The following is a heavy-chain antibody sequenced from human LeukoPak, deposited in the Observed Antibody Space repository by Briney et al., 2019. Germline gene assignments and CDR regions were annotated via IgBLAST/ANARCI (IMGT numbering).Heavy chain of an antibody. D-gene: IGHD6-25*01. Sequence: SETLSLTCTVSGGSVNNGGYFWNWIRQSPGKGLEWLGYVYSSGSPNYNHSLRSRVSMSVDTSKNQFSLKLSSVTAADTAVYYCASVSVSSAGYHFYYYGMDVWGKGTTVIVSS. V-gene: IGHV4-61*08. CDR1: GGSVNNGGYF. J-gene: IGHJ6*04. CDR2: VYSSGSP. CDR3: ASVSVSSAGYHFYYYGMDV.